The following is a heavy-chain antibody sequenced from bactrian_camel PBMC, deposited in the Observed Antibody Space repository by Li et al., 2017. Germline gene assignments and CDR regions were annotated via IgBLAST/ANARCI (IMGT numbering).Heavy chain of an antibody. D-gene: IGHD4*01. J-gene: IGHJ4*01. CDR3: AADLVCDDDPNF. CDR2: IRRDGDE. Sequence: QVQLVESGGGSVQAGESLRLSCAASGNTNSSNCMGWFRQVPGKEREGIAGIRRDGDEYYAGSVKGRFTISQDKTEDTALLQMKATLYLQMNNLKPEDTAVYYCAADLVCDDDPNFWGQGTQVTVS. V-gene: IGHV3S53*01. CDR1: GNTNSSNC.